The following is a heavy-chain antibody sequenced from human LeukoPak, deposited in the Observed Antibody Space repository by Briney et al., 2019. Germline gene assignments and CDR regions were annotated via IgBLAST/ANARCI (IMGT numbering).Heavy chain of an antibody. D-gene: IGHD2-15*01. Sequence: SETLSLTCTVSGGSISSSSYYWGWIRQPPGKGLEWIGSIYYSGSTYYNPSLKSRVTISVDTSKNQFSLKLSSVTAADTAVYYCARVLRSLALGVGAAGTRFQYFDYWGQGTLVTVSS. CDR3: ARVLRSLALGVGAAGTRFQYFDY. J-gene: IGHJ4*02. V-gene: IGHV4-39*07. CDR1: GGSISSSSYY. CDR2: IYYSGST.